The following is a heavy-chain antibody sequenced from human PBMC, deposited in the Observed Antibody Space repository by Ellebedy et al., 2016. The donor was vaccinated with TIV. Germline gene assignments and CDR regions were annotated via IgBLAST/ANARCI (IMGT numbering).Heavy chain of an antibody. CDR2: IDPSDSYT. V-gene: IGHV5-10-1*01. J-gene: IGHJ4*02. CDR1: GYSFTSYW. D-gene: IGHD4-17*01. Sequence: GESLKISCKGSGYSFTSYWISWVRQMPGKGLEWMGRIDPSDSYTNYSPSFQGHVTISADKSISTAYLQWSSLKASDTAMYYCAMSTVTNPYFDYWGQGTLVTVSS. CDR3: AMSTVTNPYFDY.